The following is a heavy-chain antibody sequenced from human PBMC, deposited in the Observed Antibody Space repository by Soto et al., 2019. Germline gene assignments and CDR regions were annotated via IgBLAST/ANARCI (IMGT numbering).Heavy chain of an antibody. V-gene: IGHV2-5*02. J-gene: IGHJ4*02. Sequence: QITLKESGPTLVEPTETLTLTCSFSGFSLTTHPMGVGWIRQPPGRALEWLAVIYWDDDKRYNPSLRSRLTITKETANRQAVLTVTCMQPADTATYYCAQRVGEFTWNGGYLDYWGQGTLVTVSS. CDR2: IYWDDDK. D-gene: IGHD1-1*01. CDR1: GFSLTTHPMG. CDR3: AQRVGEFTWNGGYLDY.